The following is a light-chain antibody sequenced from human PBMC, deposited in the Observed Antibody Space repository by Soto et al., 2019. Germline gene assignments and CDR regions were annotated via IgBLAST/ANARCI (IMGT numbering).Light chain of an antibody. CDR2: GAS. CDR3: QQYGRSPRT. J-gene: IGKJ1*01. Sequence: EVVLTQSPGTLSFSPGEGATLSFRASQSVSSSYLAWYQQKAGQAPRLLIYGASSRATGIPDRFSGSGSGTDFTLTISRLEHDDFAVYYCQQYGRSPRTFGQGTKVDIK. CDR1: QSVSSSY. V-gene: IGKV3-20*01.